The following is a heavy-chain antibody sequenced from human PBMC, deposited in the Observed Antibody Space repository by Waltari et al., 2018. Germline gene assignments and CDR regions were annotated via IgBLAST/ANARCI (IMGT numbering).Heavy chain of an antibody. J-gene: IGHJ4*02. CDR1: GGPISTYH. D-gene: IGHD3-3*01. Sequence: QVQLQESGPGLVKPSETLSLPCTVSGGPISTYHWSWLRQPPGKGLEWIGCIYYSGSTNYNPSLKSRVTISGDTSKNQFSLKLSAVTAADTAVYYCARGGFWRNYVDNWGQGTLVTVSS. V-gene: IGHV4-59*01. CDR3: ARGGFWRNYVDN. CDR2: IYYSGST.